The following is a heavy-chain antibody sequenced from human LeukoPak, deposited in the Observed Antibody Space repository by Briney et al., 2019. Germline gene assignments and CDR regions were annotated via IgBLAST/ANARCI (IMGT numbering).Heavy chain of an antibody. Sequence: SETLSLTCTVSGGSISSGGCYWSWIRQHPGNGLEWIGYIYYSGSTYYNPSLKSRVTISVNTSKNQFSLQLSSVTAADTAVYYCARGSTYLPFDYWGQGTLVTVSS. CDR1: GGSISSGGCY. CDR2: IYYSGST. J-gene: IGHJ4*02. CDR3: ARGSTYLPFDY. D-gene: IGHD5/OR15-5a*01. V-gene: IGHV4-31*03.